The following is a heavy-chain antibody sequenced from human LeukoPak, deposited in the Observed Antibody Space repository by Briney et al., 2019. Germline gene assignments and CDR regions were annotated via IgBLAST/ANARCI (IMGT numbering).Heavy chain of an antibody. V-gene: IGHV3-74*01. CDR3: ATSSGWRGVMGC. J-gene: IGHJ4*02. CDR1: GFTFSSYW. Sequence: GGSLRLSCAASGFTFSSYWMHWVRQAPGKGLVWVSRINSDGSSTSYADSVKGRFTISRDNAKNSLYLQMNSLRAEDTAVYYCATSSGWRGVMGCWGQGTLVTVSS. D-gene: IGHD6-19*01. CDR2: INSDGSST.